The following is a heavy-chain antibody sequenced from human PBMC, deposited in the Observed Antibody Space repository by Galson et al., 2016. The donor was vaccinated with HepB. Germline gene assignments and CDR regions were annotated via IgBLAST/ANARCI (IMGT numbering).Heavy chain of an antibody. V-gene: IGHV3-30*18. D-gene: IGHD6-13*01. Sequence: SLRLSCAASGFTFDNYGMHWVRQAPGKGLEWVAVISYDGTKKYYADSVKGRFTISRDNSKNTLSLQMNSLRVEDTALYYCAKGAGGGTVDYWGQGTLVTVSS. J-gene: IGHJ4*02. CDR1: GFTFDNYG. CDR3: AKGAGGGTVDY. CDR2: ISYDGTKK.